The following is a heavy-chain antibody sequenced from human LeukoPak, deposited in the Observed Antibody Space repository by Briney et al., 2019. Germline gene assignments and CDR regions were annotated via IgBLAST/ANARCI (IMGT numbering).Heavy chain of an antibody. CDR3: ARSERSGIYFDY. D-gene: IGHD6-13*01. Sequence: PSETLPLTCAVYGGSFSAYYWSWIRQPPGKGLEWVVEINHSGSTNYNPSLKSRVTISVDTSRNQFSLKVSSVTAADTAVYYCARSERSGIYFDYWGQGTLVTVSS. CDR1: GGSFSAYY. V-gene: IGHV4-34*01. J-gene: IGHJ4*02. CDR2: INHSGST.